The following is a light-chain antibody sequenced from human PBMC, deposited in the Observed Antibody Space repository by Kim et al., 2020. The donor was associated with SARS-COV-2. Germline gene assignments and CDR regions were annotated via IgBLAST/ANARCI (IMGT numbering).Light chain of an antibody. CDR2: DVN. Sequence: QSITNSCTEPSSDVGGYNYVSWYQQHPGKAPKLMIYDVNNRPSGVSNRFSGSKSGNTASLTISGLQAEDEADYYCSSYTSSSTPYVFGTGTKVTVL. V-gene: IGLV2-14*03. CDR3: SSYTSSSTPYV. CDR1: SSDVGGYNY. J-gene: IGLJ1*01.